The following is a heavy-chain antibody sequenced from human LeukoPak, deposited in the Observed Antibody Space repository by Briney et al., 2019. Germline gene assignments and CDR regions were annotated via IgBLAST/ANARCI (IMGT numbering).Heavy chain of an antibody. D-gene: IGHD6-13*01. CDR3: AKDISGSSWPTSFE. V-gene: IGHV3-43D*03. J-gene: IGHJ4*02. CDR2: ISWDGGTT. Sequence: WGSLRLSCADSGFTFDDYAMQWVRQAPGKGLEWVSLISWDGGTTYYADSVKGRFIISRDNSKNSLYLQMNSLRAEDTALYYCAKDISGSSWPTSFEWGQGTLVTVSS. CDR1: GFTFDDYA.